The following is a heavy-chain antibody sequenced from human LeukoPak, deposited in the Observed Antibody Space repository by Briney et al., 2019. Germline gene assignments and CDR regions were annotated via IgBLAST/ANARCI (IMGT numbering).Heavy chain of an antibody. CDR1: GFSVSAYW. CDR3: ARDHPRSWAYDQ. V-gene: IGHV3-7*01. D-gene: IGHD3-16*01. J-gene: IGHJ4*02. CDR2: INEAGSEK. Sequence: GGTLRLTCAASGFSVSAYWMSWVRQAPGKGLEWVANINEAGSEKPYVDSVKGRFTISRDNAKNSLYLQMNSLRAEDTAAYYCARDHPRSWAYDQWGQGTLVTVSS.